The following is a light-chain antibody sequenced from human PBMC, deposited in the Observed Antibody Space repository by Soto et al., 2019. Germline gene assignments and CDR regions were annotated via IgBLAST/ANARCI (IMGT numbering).Light chain of an antibody. CDR3: SSYTSSSTGV. Sequence: QSALTQPASVSGSPGQSITISCTGTSSDVGAYNYVSWYQQHPGKAPKLMMYEVSNRPSGVSNRFSGYKSVNTASLTISWLQAEDAADYYYSSYTSSSTGVFGGGNNGTVL. CDR2: EVS. J-gene: IGLJ3*02. CDR1: SSDVGAYNY. V-gene: IGLV2-14*01.